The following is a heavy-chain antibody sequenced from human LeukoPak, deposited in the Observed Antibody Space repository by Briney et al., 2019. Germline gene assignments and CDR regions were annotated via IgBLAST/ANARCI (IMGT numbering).Heavy chain of an antibody. CDR3: ARGPRSSIAVAGTFFSD. Sequence: SETLSLTCTVSGGSVSSGSYYWSWIRQPPGKGLEWIGCTYYSGSTNYNPSLKSRVTISVDTSKNQFSLKLSSVTAADTAVYYCARGPRSSIAVAGTFFSDWGQGTLVTVSS. CDR2: TYYSGST. V-gene: IGHV4-61*01. D-gene: IGHD6-19*01. J-gene: IGHJ4*02. CDR1: GGSVSSGSYY.